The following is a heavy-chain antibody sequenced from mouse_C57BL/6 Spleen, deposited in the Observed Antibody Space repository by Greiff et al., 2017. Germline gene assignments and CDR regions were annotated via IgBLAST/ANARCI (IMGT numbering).Heavy chain of an antibody. V-gene: IGHV1-26*01. J-gene: IGHJ3*01. D-gene: IGHD2-3*01. Sequence: EVQLQQSGPELVKPGASVKISCKASGYTFTDYYMNWVKQSHGKSLEWIGDINPNNGGTSYNQKFKGKATLTVDKSSSTAYMELRSLTSEDSAVXYCARTFAGHGYYPCAYWGQGTLVTVSA. CDR3: ARTFAGHGYYPCAY. CDR2: INPNNGGT. CDR1: GYTFTDYY.